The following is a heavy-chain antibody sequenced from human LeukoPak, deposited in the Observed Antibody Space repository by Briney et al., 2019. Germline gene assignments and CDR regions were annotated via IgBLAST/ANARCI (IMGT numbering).Heavy chain of an antibody. D-gene: IGHD6-13*01. CDR1: GFTFSGSA. CDR2: IRSKANSYAT. Sequence: GGSLRLSCAASGFTFSGSAMHWVRQASGKGLEWVGRIRSKANSYATAYAASVKGRFTISRDDSKNTAYLQMNSLKTEDTAVYYCTRRSSAAGRQYFDYWGQGTLVTVSS. J-gene: IGHJ4*02. V-gene: IGHV3-73*01. CDR3: TRRSSAAGRQYFDY.